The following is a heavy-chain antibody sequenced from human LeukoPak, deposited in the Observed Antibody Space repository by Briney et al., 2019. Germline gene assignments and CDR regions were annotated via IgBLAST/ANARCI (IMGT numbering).Heavy chain of an antibody. D-gene: IGHD5-24*01. CDR1: GFTFSSYG. CDR3: ARARFGYNRGPFEY. CDR2: IWYDGSNE. V-gene: IGHV3-33*01. J-gene: IGHJ4*02. Sequence: GGSLRLSCAASGFTFSSYGMHWVRQAPGKGLEWVAIIWYDGSNEYYADSVKGRFTISRDNSKNTLYLQMNSLRAEDTAVYYCARARFGYNRGPFEYWGQGILVTVSS.